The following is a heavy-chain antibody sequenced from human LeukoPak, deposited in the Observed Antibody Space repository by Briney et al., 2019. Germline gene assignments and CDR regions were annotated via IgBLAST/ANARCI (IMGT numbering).Heavy chain of an antibody. J-gene: IGHJ4*02. V-gene: IGHV5-51*01. CDR1: GYSFTNYG. CDR2: IYASNSDT. Sequence: GESLKISCKGSGYSFTNYGIGWVRQMPGKGLEWMGIIYASNSDTRYSPSFQGQVTISADKSINTAYLQWSSLKASDTAMYYCARLGGWLRNSQYYIDYWGQGTLVTVS. CDR3: ARLGGWLRNSQYYIDY. D-gene: IGHD4-23*01.